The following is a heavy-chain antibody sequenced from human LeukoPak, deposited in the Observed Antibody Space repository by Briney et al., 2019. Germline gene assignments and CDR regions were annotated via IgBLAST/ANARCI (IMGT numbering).Heavy chain of an antibody. CDR2: ISGSGGST. J-gene: IGHJ6*04. D-gene: IGHD3-10*01. CDR3: ARPMVRGSEYYYYGMDV. Sequence: QTGGSLRLSCAASGFTFSSYAMSWVRQAPGKGLEWVSAISGSGGSTYYADSVKGRFTISRDNSKNTLYLQMNSLRAEDTAVYYCARPMVRGSEYYYYGMDVWGKGTTVTVSS. CDR1: GFTFSSYA. V-gene: IGHV3-23*01.